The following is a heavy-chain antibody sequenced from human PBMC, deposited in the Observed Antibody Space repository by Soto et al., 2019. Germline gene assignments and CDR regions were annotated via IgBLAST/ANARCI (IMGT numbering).Heavy chain of an antibody. CDR2: ISWNSGSI. Sequence: LRLSCAASGFTFDDYAMHWVRQAPGKGLEWVSGISWNSGSIGYTDSVKGRFTISRDNAKNSLYLQMNSLRAEDTALYYCAKDVSGRGSFYYYFGMDVWGHGTTVTVSS. CDR1: GFTFDDYA. J-gene: IGHJ6*02. V-gene: IGHV3-9*01. CDR3: AKDVSGRGSFYYYFGMDV. D-gene: IGHD1-26*01.